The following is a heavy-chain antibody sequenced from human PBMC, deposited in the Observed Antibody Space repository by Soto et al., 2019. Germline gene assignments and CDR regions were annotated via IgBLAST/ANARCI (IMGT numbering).Heavy chain of an antibody. J-gene: IGHJ4*02. CDR1: GYTFTSYA. CDR2: INAGNGNT. Sequence: ASVKVSCKASGYTFTSYAMHWVRQAPGQRLEWMGWINAGNGNTKYSQKFQGRVTITRDTSASTAYMELSSLRSEDTAVYYCARFGLAQDPFDYWGQGTLVTVSS. D-gene: IGHD3-10*01. V-gene: IGHV1-3*01. CDR3: ARFGLAQDPFDY.